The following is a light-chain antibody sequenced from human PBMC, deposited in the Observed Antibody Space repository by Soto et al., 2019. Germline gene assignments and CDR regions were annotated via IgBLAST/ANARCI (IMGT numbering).Light chain of an antibody. CDR1: NIGSKN. CDR3: QVWDSSTVV. V-gene: IGLV3-9*01. J-gene: IGLJ2*01. CDR2: YDS. Sequence: SYELTQPLSVSVALGQTARITCGGNNIGSKNVHWYQQKPGQAPVLVIYYDSNRPSGIPERFSGSNSGNTATLTISRAQAGDEADYYCQVWDSSTVVFGGGTQLTVL.